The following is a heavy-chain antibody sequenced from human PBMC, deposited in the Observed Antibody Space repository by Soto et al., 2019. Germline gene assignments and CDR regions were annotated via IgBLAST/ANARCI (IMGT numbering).Heavy chain of an antibody. J-gene: IGHJ4*02. CDR1: GFTFSDYY. CDR3: ARSLRGYSGYSGY. Sequence: QVQLVESGGGLVKPGGCLRLSCAASGFTFSDYYMSWIRQAPGKGLEWVSYISSSGSDTNYGDSVKGRFTVSRDNAKNSLYLQMNSLRAEDTAVYYCARSLRGYSGYSGYWGQGTLVTVSS. CDR2: ISSSGSDT. V-gene: IGHV3-11*05. D-gene: IGHD5-12*01.